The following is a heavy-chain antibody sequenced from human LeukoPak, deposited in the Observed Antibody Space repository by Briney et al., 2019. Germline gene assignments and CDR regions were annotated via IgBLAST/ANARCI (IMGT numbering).Heavy chain of an antibody. D-gene: IGHD2-2*01. Sequence: GASVKVSCKASGYTFTSYGISWVRQAPGQGLEWMGWISAYNGNTNYAQKLQVRVTMTTDTSTSTAYMELRSLRSDDTAVYYCARDRYCSSTSCPPGSWFDPWGQGTLVTVSS. J-gene: IGHJ5*02. CDR1: GYTFTSYG. CDR3: ARDRYCSSTSCPPGSWFDP. CDR2: ISAYNGNT. V-gene: IGHV1-18*04.